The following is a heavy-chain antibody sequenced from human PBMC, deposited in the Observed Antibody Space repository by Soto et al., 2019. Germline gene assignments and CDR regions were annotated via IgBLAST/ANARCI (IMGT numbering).Heavy chain of an antibody. Sequence: QITLKESGPPLVNPTQTLTLTCTFSGFSLSTSGVGVGWIRQPPGKALEWLALIYWDDDKRYSPSLKSRLTIAKKTYKTHAVLTITNMDHLDTASYYCAHCAHCTYESGDVTSSAEYFHHWGQGTLVTVSS. CDR2: IYWDDDK. CDR3: AHCAHCTYESGDVTSSAEYFHH. CDR1: GFSLSTSGVG. D-gene: IGHD3-10*01. J-gene: IGHJ1*01. V-gene: IGHV2-5*02.